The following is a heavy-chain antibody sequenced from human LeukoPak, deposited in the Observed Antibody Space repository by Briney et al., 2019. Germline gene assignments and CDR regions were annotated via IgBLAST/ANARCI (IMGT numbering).Heavy chain of an antibody. CDR3: ARAGREGYFDY. CDR2: MYHSGST. V-gene: IGHV4-38-2*02. J-gene: IGHJ4*02. Sequence: SETLSLTCSVSGYSISSAYYWGWIRQPPGKGLEWIGTMYHSGSTNYNPSLKSRVTISVDTSKNQFSLKLSSVTAADTAVYYCARAGREGYFDYWGQGTLVTVSS. CDR1: GYSISSAYY.